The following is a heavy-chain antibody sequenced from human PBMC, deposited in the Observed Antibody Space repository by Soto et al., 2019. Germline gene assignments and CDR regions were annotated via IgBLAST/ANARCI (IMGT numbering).Heavy chain of an antibody. D-gene: IGHD2-15*01. CDR1: GGTFSSYA. V-gene: IGHV1-69*13. CDR2: IIPIFGTA. CDR3: ATVVVAAKRLYYYYGMDV. J-gene: IGHJ6*02. Sequence: AASVKVSCKASGGTFSSYAISWVRQAPGQGLEWMGGIIPIFGTANYAQKFQGRVTITADESTSTAYMELSSLRSEDTAVYYCATVVVAAKRLYYYYGMDVWGQGTTVTVSS.